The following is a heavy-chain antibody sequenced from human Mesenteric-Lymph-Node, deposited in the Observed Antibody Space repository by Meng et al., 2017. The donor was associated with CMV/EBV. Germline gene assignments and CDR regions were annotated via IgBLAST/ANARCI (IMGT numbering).Heavy chain of an antibody. CDR1: GFTFSSYG. CDR3: ARVGEYYDFWSGYYYYGMDV. D-gene: IGHD3-3*01. CDR2: IWYDGSNK. V-gene: IGHV3-33*01. J-gene: IGHJ6*02. Sequence: GESLKISCAASGFTFSSYGMHWVRQAPGKGLEWVAVIWYDGSNKYYADSVKGRFTISRDNSKNTLYLQMNSLRAEDTAVYYCARVGEYYDFWSGYYYYGMDVWGQGTTVTVSS.